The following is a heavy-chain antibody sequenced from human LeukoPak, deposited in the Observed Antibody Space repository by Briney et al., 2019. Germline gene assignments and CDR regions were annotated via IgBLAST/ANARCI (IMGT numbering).Heavy chain of an antibody. Sequence: PSGTLSLTCAVSGGSISGSNWWSWVRQPPRKGLEWIGEIYHSGSTNYNPSLKSRVTISVDKSKNQFSLKLSSVTAADTAVYYCASLDGYDSSGYYYDFDYWGQGTLVTVSS. CDR3: ASLDGYDSSGYYYDFDY. CDR2: IYHSGST. CDR1: GGSISGSNW. D-gene: IGHD3-22*01. J-gene: IGHJ4*02. V-gene: IGHV4-4*02.